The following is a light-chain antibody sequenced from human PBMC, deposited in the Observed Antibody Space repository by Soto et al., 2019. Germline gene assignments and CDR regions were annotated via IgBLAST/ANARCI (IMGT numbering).Light chain of an antibody. V-gene: IGLV2-8*01. CDR2: EVS. CDR3: CSYSGSSIYWV. Sequence: QSALTQPASASGSPGQSVTISCTGTSSDVGGYNYVSWYQQHPGKAPKLMIYEVSKRPSGVPDRFSGSKSGNTSSLTVSGRQAEDEEDYYYCSYSGSSIYWVFGGGTKVTVL. CDR1: SSDVGGYNY. J-gene: IGLJ3*02.